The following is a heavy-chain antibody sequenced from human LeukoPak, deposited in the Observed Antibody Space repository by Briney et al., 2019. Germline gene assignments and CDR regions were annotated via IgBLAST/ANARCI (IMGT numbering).Heavy chain of an antibody. CDR3: ARAWRGIVATIGVI. D-gene: IGHD5-12*01. Sequence: GSSVKVSRKASGGTFSSYAISWVRQAPGQGLEWMGGIIPIFGTANYAQKFQGRVMITADESTSTAYMELSSLRSEDTAVYYCARAWRGIVATIGVIWGQGTLVTVSS. CDR1: GGTFSSYA. J-gene: IGHJ4*02. CDR2: IIPIFGTA. V-gene: IGHV1-69*01.